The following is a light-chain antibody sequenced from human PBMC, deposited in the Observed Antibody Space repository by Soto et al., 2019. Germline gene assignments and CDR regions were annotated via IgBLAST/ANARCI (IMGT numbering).Light chain of an antibody. Sequence: QSVLTQPASVSGSPGQSITISCTGTSSDVGGYNFVSWYQHHPGKAPKLMIYDVSDRPSGISNRFSGSKSGNTASLTISGLQAEDEADYYCSSYTTSNTPYVLGTGTNLTVL. CDR2: DVS. CDR3: SSYTTSNTPYV. CDR1: SSDVGGYNF. J-gene: IGLJ1*01. V-gene: IGLV2-14*03.